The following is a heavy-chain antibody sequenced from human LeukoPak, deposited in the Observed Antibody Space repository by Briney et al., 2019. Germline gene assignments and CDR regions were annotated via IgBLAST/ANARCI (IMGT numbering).Heavy chain of an antibody. D-gene: IGHD3-9*01. J-gene: IGHJ4*02. Sequence: PGGSLRLSCAASGFTFSSYGMSWVRQAPGKGLEWVSAISGSGGSTYYADSVKGRFTISRDNSKNTLYLQMNSLRAEDTAVYYCAKDLTHDILTGLFDYWGQGTLVTVSS. CDR3: AKDLTHDILTGLFDY. CDR2: ISGSGGST. V-gene: IGHV3-23*01. CDR1: GFTFSSYG.